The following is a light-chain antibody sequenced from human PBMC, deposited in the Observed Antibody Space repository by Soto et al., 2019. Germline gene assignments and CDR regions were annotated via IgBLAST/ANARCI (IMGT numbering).Light chain of an antibody. V-gene: IGLV2-14*03. CDR1: TGDFGDFNY. J-gene: IGLJ1*01. CDR2: DVT. Sequence: QYALAQPASVSGSPGQSITISCTATTGDFGDFNYVSWLQQHPGKAPKLLIYDVTYRPSGVSDRFFGSKSANTASLTISGLQADDEAVYICSSYTKFATHVFGSGTKLTVL. CDR3: SSYTKFATHV.